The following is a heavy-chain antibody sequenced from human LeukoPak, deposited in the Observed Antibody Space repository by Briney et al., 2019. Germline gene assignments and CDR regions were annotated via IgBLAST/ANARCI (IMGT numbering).Heavy chain of an antibody. CDR2: INHSGST. D-gene: IGHD1-14*01. CDR3: AIRVNRRRAFDI. J-gene: IGHJ3*02. CDR1: GGSFSGYY. V-gene: IGHV4-34*01. Sequence: SETLSLTCAVYGGSFSGYYWSWIRQPPGKGLEWIGEINHSGSTNYNPSLKSRVTISVDTYKNQFSLKLSYVTAADTAVYYCAIRVNRRRAFDIWGQGTMVTVSS.